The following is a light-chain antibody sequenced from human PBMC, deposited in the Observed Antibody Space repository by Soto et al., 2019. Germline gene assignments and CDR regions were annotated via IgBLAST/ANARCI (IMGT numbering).Light chain of an antibody. CDR3: QQRSDLPST. CDR2: DAS. V-gene: IGKV3-11*01. CDR1: QSVGSY. J-gene: IGKJ4*01. Sequence: EIVLTQSPATLSLSPGDRATLSCRASQSVGSYLGWYQQRPGQAPRLLIYDASNRATGIPSRFSGSGSGTDFTLTISSLEPEVFAVYYCQQRSDLPSTFGGGTKVEIK.